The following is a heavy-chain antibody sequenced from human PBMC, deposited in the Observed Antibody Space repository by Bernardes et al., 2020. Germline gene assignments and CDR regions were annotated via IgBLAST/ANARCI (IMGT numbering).Heavy chain of an antibody. CDR2: IGSSSRTI. CDR3: ARDYYNSGSYSFDY. D-gene: IGHD3-10*01. J-gene: IGHJ4*02. V-gene: IGHV3-48*01. Sequence: GGSLRLSCAASGFIFSTYKMNWVRQAPGKGLEWVSYIGSSSRTIYYGDSVKGRFTISRDNANNALFLQMNSLRAEDTAVYYCARDYYNSGSYSFDYWGQGTQVTVSS. CDR1: GFIFSTYK.